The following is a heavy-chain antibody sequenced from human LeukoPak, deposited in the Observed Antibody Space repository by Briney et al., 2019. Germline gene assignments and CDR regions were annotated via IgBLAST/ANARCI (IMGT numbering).Heavy chain of an antibody. D-gene: IGHD6-13*01. J-gene: IGHJ4*02. V-gene: IGHV3-30*03. CDR3: ARSIAAAGSLALRY. CDR1: GFTFSSYG. Sequence: GGSLRLSCAASGFTFSSYGMHWVRQAPGKGLEWVAVISYDGSNEYYADSVKGRFTISRDNSKNTLYLQMNSLRAEDTAVYYCARSIAAAGSLALRYWGQGTLVTVSS. CDR2: ISYDGSNE.